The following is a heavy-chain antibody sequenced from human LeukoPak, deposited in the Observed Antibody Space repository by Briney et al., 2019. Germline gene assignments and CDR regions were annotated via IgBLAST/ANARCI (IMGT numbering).Heavy chain of an antibody. J-gene: IGHJ4*02. D-gene: IGHD3-22*01. Sequence: SETLSLTCTVSGGSISSSGYYWGWIRQPPGKGLEWIGSISSGGSTHYIPSLKSRVTISVDTSKNQFSLKLSSVTAADTAVYYCARESGYDSGTFDYWGQGTLVTVSS. CDR3: ARESGYDSGTFDY. CDR2: ISSGGST. V-gene: IGHV4-39*02. CDR1: GGSISSSGYY.